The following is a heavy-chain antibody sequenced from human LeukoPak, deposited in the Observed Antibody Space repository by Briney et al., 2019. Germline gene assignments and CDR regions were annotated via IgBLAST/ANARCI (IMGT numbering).Heavy chain of an antibody. D-gene: IGHD5-18*01. J-gene: IGHJ4*02. CDR1: RYTFTSYG. Sequence: ASVKVSCKASRYTFTSYGISWVRQAPGQGLEWMGWISAYNGNTNYAQKLQGRVTMTTDTSTSTAYMELRSLRSDDTAVYYCARVVAELWFFDYWGQGTLVTVSS. CDR3: ARVVAELWFFDY. V-gene: IGHV1-18*01. CDR2: ISAYNGNT.